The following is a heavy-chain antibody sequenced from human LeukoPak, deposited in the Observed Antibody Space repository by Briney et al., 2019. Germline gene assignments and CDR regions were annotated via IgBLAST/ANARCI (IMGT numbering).Heavy chain of an antibody. CDR3: AREVISPNYYDSSGYSDY. CDR1: GGSISSGSYY. Sequence: SETLSLTCTVSGGSISSGSYYWSWIRQPAGKGLEWIGRIYTSGSANYNPSLKSRVTISVDTSKNQFSLKLSSVTAADTAVYYCAREVISPNYYDSSGYSDYWGQGTLVTVSS. D-gene: IGHD3-22*01. J-gene: IGHJ4*02. V-gene: IGHV4-61*02. CDR2: IYTSGSA.